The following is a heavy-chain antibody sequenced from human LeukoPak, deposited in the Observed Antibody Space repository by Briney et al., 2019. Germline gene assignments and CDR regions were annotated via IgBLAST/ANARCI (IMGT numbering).Heavy chain of an antibody. J-gene: IGHJ6*02. CDR3: ARDGSVADDYGDYLGLGYYYGMDV. Sequence: ASVKVSCKASGYTFTSYGISWVRQAPGQGLEWMGWISAYNGNTNYAQKLQGRVTMTTDTSTSTAYMELRSLRSDDTAVYYCARDGSVADDYGDYLGLGYYYGMDVWGQGTTVTVSS. CDR1: GYTFTSYG. D-gene: IGHD4-17*01. CDR2: ISAYNGNT. V-gene: IGHV1-18*01.